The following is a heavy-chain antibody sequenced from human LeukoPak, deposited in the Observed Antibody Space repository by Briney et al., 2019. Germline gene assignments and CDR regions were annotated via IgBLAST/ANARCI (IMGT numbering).Heavy chain of an antibody. D-gene: IGHD5-18*01. CDR3: ARDRDTAMALPWFDP. CDR1: GGTFSSYA. CDR2: IIPILGIA. Sequence: SVKVSCKASGGTFSSYAISWVRQAPGQGLEWMGRIIPILGIANYAQKFQGRVTITADKSTSTAYMELSSLRSEDTAVYYCARDRDTAMALPWFDPWGQGTLVTVSS. J-gene: IGHJ5*02. V-gene: IGHV1-69*04.